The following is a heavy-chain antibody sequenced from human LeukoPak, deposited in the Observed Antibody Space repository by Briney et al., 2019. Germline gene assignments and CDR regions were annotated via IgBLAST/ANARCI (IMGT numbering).Heavy chain of an antibody. CDR2: IYYSGST. Sequence: SETLSLTCTVSGGSISSSSYYWGWIRQPLGKGLEWIGSIYYSGSTYYNPSLKSRVTISVDTSKNQFSLKLSSVTAADTAVYYCARRGYCSSTSCESWGQGTLVTVSS. J-gene: IGHJ4*02. V-gene: IGHV4-39*01. D-gene: IGHD2-2*01. CDR1: GGSISSSSYY. CDR3: ARRGYCSSTSCES.